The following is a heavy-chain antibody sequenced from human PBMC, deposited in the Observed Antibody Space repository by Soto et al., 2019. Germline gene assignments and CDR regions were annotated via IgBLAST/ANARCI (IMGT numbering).Heavy chain of an antibody. CDR2: INAGNGNT. CDR3: ARSRKEQWLVPYNYYYDGMDV. V-gene: IGHV1-3*01. D-gene: IGHD6-19*01. J-gene: IGHJ6*02. CDR1: GYTFSSYA. Sequence: QVQLVQSGAEVKKPGASVKVSCKASGYTFSSYAMHWVRQAPGQRLEWMGWINAGNGNTKYSQKFQGRVTITRDTSARTAYMELSSLRSEDTAVYYCARSRKEQWLVPYNYYYDGMDVWGHGTTVTVSS.